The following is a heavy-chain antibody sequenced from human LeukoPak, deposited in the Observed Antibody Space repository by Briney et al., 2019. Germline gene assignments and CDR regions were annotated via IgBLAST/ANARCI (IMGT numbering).Heavy chain of an antibody. CDR1: GFTFRNYG. CDR2: IWYDGSQK. D-gene: IGHD2-2*01. CDR3: AKDSYPYCSSTSCLVLYGMDV. J-gene: IGHJ6*02. V-gene: IGHV3-33*06. Sequence: GGSLRLSCAASGFTFRNYGMHWVRQAPGKGLEWVAIIWYDGSQKHYGDSVKGRATISRDNSKNTLYLQMDSLRAEDTAVYYCAKDSYPYCSSTSCLVLYGMDVWGQGTTVTVSS.